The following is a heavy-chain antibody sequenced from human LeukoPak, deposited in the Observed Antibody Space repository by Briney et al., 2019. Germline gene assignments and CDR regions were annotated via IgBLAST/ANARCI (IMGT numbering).Heavy chain of an antibody. CDR1: GFTFSSYA. CDR3: ARDCGSSTSCYYYYGMDV. CDR2: ISGSGGST. J-gene: IGHJ6*02. Sequence: GGSLRLSCAASGFTFSSYAMSWVRQAPGKGLEWVSAISGSGGSTYYADSVKGRFTISRDNSKNTLYLQMNSLRAEDTAVYYCARDCGSSTSCYYYYGMDVWGQGTTVTVSS. D-gene: IGHD2-2*01. V-gene: IGHV3-23*01.